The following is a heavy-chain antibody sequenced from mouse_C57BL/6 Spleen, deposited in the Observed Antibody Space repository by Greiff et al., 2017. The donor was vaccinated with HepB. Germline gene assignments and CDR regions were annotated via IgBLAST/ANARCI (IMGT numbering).Heavy chain of an antibody. CDR3: ARWTTVVARGFAY. V-gene: IGHV14-3*01. CDR1: GFNIKNTY. D-gene: IGHD1-1*01. CDR2: IDPANGNT. J-gene: IGHJ3*01. Sequence: VQLKESVAELVRPGASVKLSCTASGFNIKNTYMHWVKQRPEQGLEWIGRIDPANGNTKYAPKFQGKATITADTSSNTAYLQLSSLTSEDTAIYYCARWTTVVARGFAYWDQGTLVTVSA.